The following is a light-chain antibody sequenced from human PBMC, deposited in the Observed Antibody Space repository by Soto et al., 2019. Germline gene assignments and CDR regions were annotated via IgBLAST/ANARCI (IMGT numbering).Light chain of an antibody. CDR2: LNSDGSH. CDR1: SGRSTYA. CDR3: QTWGTGTVV. V-gene: IGLV4-69*01. Sequence: QSVLTQSPSASASLGASVKLTCTLSSGRSTYAIAWHQQHPEKGPRFLMKLNSDGSHNKGDGIPDRFSGSSSGAERYLTISSLQSEDEADYYCQTWGTGTVVFGGGTQLTVL. J-gene: IGLJ2*01.